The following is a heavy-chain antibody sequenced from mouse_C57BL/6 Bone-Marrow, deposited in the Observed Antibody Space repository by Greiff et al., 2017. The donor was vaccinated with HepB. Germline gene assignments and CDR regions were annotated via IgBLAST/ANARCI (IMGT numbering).Heavy chain of an antibody. J-gene: IGHJ4*01. V-gene: IGHV5-15*04. CDR2: ISNLAYSI. CDR1: GFTFSDYG. D-gene: IGHD2-13*01. Sequence: EVMLVESGGGLVQPGGSLKLSCAASGFTFSDYGMAWVRQAPRQGPEWVAFISNLAYSIYYADTVTGRFTISRENAKNTLYLEMSSLRSEDTAMYYCARHGDYFYYAMDYWGQGTSVTVSS. CDR3: ARHGDYFYYAMDY.